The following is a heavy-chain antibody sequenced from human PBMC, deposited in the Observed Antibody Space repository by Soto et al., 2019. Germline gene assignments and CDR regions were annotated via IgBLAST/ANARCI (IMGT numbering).Heavy chain of an antibody. V-gene: IGHV3-11*05. Sequence: QVQLVESGGGLVRPGGSLKLSCAASGFTFSEYYMSWIRQAPGKGLEWVSSISGSSSSRKYADSVRGRFTISRDYAKNSLYLQMNSLKTEDTALYYCAKDTAPGFYDANGHLDYWGQGTPVTVSS. CDR2: ISGSSSSR. CDR3: AKDTAPGFYDANGHLDY. D-gene: IGHD2-8*01. CDR1: GFTFSEYY. J-gene: IGHJ4*02.